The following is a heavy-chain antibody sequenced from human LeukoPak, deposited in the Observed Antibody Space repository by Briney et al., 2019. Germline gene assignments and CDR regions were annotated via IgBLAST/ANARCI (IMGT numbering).Heavy chain of an antibody. J-gene: IGHJ4*02. CDR2: IKQDGSEK. D-gene: IGHD6-19*01. Sequence: GGSLRLSCAASGFTFSSYWMSWVRQAPGKGLEWVANIKQDGSEKYYVDSVKGRFTISRDNAKNSLYLQMNSLRAEDTAVYYCARDRDNVAGTRGYFDYWGQGTLVTVSS. CDR3: ARDRDNVAGTRGYFDY. V-gene: IGHV3-7*01. CDR1: GFTFSSYW.